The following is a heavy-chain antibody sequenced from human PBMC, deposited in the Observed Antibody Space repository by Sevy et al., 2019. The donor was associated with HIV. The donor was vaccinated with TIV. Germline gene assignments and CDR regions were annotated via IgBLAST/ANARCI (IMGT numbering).Heavy chain of an antibody. CDR2: LSFGCGEI. V-gene: IGHV3-23*01. J-gene: IGHJ4*02. CDR1: GFTFSKYS. CDR3: ASVGGTKPYDY. Sequence: GGSLRLSCAASGFTFSKYSMSWVRQPPGKGLEWVSTLSFGCGEINYEDSVKGRFTISRDNSKSSVYLQMNNLRPEDTSVCYCASVGGTKPYDYWGQGTLVTVSS. D-gene: IGHD1-26*01.